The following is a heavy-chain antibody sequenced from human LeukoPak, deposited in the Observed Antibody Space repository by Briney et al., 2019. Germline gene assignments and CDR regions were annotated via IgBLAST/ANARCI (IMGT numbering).Heavy chain of an antibody. CDR3: AKDSSVPYGITN. CDR2: IDGSGGNT. D-gene: IGHD4-17*01. CDR1: GFTFSRYA. J-gene: IGHJ4*02. Sequence: QPGGSLRLSCVASGFTFSRYAMSWVRQAPGKGLEWVSAIDGSGGNTYYADSVKGLFTISRDNSKNTLFLHMSSLRAEDTAVYFCAKDSSVPYGITNWGQGTLVTVS. V-gene: IGHV3-23*01.